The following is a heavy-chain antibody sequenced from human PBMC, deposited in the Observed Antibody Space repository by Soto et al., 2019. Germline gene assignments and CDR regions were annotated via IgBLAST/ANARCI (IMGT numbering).Heavy chain of an antibody. D-gene: IGHD1-26*01. V-gene: IGHV4-34*01. CDR2: INHTGST. CDR3: ARLYGSYIWAGNYFDS. Sequence: SETLSLTCAVYGGSFSGYYWSWIRQPPGKGLEWIGEINHTGSTNYNPSLKSRVTISVDRSRGQFSLRLTSVTAEDTAVYFCARLYGSYIWAGNYFDSWGQGSLVTVSS. J-gene: IGHJ4*02. CDR1: GGSFSGYY.